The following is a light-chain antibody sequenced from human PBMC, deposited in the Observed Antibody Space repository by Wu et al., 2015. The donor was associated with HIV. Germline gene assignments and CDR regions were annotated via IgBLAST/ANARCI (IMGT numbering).Light chain of an antibody. Sequence: EVVLTQSPVTLSLTPRERATLSCRASHSIGSSLAWLQQQPGQAPKFLINAASKGVTGIPARFSVSGSETGFTLIISSLEPEDFALYYCQQNTNGPLTFGQRDTAGXLN. CDR1: HSIGSS. CDR3: QQNTNGPLT. CDR2: AAS. V-gene: IGKV3-11*01. J-gene: IGKJ5*01.